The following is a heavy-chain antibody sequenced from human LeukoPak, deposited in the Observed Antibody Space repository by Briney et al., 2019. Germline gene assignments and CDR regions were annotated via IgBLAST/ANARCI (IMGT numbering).Heavy chain of an antibody. Sequence: PSETLSLTCTVSGGSISSYYWSWIRQPPGKGLEWIGYIYYSGSTNYNPSLKSRVTISVDTSKNQFSLKLTSVTAAGTAVYYCARPFASSVWYAFDYWGQGTLVTVSS. V-gene: IGHV4-59*08. CDR2: IYYSGST. D-gene: IGHD6-19*01. CDR1: GGSISSYY. CDR3: ARPFASSVWYAFDY. J-gene: IGHJ4*02.